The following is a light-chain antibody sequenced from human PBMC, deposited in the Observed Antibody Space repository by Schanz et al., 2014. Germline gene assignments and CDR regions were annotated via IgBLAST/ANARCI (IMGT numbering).Light chain of an antibody. CDR3: QQYTSYSGT. V-gene: IGKV1-5*01. CDR2: DAS. Sequence: DIQMTQSPSSLSASVGDRVTITCRASQTISTNLNWYQHKPGRAPKLLIYDASSLESGVPSRFSGSGSGTDFSFTIASLQPDDVATYYCQQYTSYSGTFGQGTKVEI. CDR1: QTISTN. J-gene: IGKJ2*02.